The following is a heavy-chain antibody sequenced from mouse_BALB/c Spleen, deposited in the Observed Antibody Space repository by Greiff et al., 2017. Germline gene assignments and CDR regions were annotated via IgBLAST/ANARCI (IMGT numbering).Heavy chain of an antibody. CDR1: GFTFSSYA. V-gene: IGHV5-6-5*01. CDR3: ARDGSFDY. Sequence: EVKVVESGGGLVKPGGSLKLSCAASGFTFSSYAMSWVRQTPEKRLEWVASISSGGSTYYPDSVKGRFTISRDNARNILYLQMSSLRSEDTAMYYCARDGSFDYWGQGTTLTVSS. J-gene: IGHJ2*01. CDR2: ISSGGST. D-gene: IGHD2-2*01.